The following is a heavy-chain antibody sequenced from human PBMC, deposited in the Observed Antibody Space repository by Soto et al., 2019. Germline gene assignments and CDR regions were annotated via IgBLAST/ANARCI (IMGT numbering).Heavy chain of an antibody. CDR2: ISGGGSYT. J-gene: IGHJ3*02. V-gene: IGHV3-23*01. Sequence: VLLSQSGGGFVQPGGSLRLSCVASGFTFNEIAMSWVRQAPGKGLEWVSTISGGGSYTYSADSVKGRFSISRDNSRNTLYLQMNSLRGEDTALYFCAKDRNYDSSGYYYVDAFNMWGQGTVVTVSS. D-gene: IGHD3-22*01. CDR3: AKDRNYDSSGYYYVDAFNM. CDR1: GFTFNEIA.